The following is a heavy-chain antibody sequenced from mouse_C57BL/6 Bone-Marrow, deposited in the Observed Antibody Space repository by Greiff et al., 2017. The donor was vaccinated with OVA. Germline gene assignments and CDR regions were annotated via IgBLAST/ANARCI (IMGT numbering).Heavy chain of an antibody. D-gene: IGHD3-2*02. Sequence: QVQLQQPGAELVKPGASVKLSCKASGYTFTSYWITWVKQRPGQGLEWIGDIYPGSGSTNYNEKFKSKATLTVDTSSSTAYLQLSSLTSEDSAVXYCAGRADQATWGYWGQGTTLTVSS. V-gene: IGHV1-55*01. CDR2: IYPGSGST. CDR3: AGRADQATWGY. CDR1: GYTFTSYW. J-gene: IGHJ2*01.